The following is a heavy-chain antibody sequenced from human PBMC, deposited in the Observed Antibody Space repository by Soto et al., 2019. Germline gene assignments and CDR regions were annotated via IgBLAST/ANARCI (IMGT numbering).Heavy chain of an antibody. J-gene: IGHJ3*02. V-gene: IGHV1-2*04. CDR3: ARSTRDLLYDYGWGSYRFEDAFDI. CDR2: INPNSGGT. Sequence: GASVKVSCKASGYTFTGYYMHWVRQAPGQGLEWMGWINPNSGGTNYAQKFQGWVTMTRDTSISTAYMELSRLRSDDTAVYYCARSTRDLLYDYGWGSYRFEDAFDIWGQGTMVTVSS. D-gene: IGHD3-16*02. CDR1: GYTFTGYY.